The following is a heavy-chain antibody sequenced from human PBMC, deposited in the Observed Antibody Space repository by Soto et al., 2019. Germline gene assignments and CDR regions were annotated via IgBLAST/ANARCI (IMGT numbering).Heavy chain of an antibody. CDR3: ARGLEMSTYDY. CDR2: IDPSGGST. J-gene: IGHJ4*02. Sequence: HVQLVQSGAEVKKPGASVKVSCKTSGYTFTSYQMHWVRQAPGQGLEWMGIIDPSGGSTYSAQKFQGRVTMTRDTSTSTVYMELSSLRSEDTAVYYCARGLEMSTYDYWGQGTLVTVSS. D-gene: IGHD1-26*01. CDR1: GYTFTSYQ. V-gene: IGHV1-46*01.